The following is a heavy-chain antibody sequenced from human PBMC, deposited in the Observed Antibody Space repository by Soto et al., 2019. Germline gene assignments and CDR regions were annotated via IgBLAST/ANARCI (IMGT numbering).Heavy chain of an antibody. Sequence: GGALRLSCTASGFTFSDYAMSWVRQPPGKGLEWVSVISAGGSTYYADSVKGRFTVSRANSKNTLYLQMNSLRAEDTAVYYCANVPIWCSSTSCYTEGFDYWGQGTLVTVSS. V-gene: IGHV3-23*01. CDR2: ISAGGST. D-gene: IGHD2-2*02. CDR3: ANVPIWCSSTSCYTEGFDY. CDR1: GFTFSDYA. J-gene: IGHJ4*02.